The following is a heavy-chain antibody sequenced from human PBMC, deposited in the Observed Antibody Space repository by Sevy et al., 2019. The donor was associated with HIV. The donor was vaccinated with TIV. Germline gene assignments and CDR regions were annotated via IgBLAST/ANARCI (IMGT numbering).Heavy chain of an antibody. CDR1: GFTFSSYG. J-gene: IGHJ4*02. D-gene: IGHD3-22*01. CDR2: IRYDGSNK. Sequence: GGSLRLSCAASGFTFSSYGMHWVRQAPGKGPEWVAFIRYDGSNKYYADSVKGRFTISRDNSKNTLYLQMNSLRAEDTAVYYCASGPSNYYDSSGYYYNFDYWGQGTLVTVSS. CDR3: ASGPSNYYDSSGYYYNFDY. V-gene: IGHV3-30*02.